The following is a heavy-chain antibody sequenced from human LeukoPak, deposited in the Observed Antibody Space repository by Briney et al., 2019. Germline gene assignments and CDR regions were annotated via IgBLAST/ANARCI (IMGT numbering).Heavy chain of an antibody. CDR3: TREQDREAAATIVGDY. V-gene: IGHV3-48*03. CDR2: ISTGTYI. Sequence: GGSLRLSCVASGFTFSRFELNWVRQAPGKGLEWVSHISTGTYIAYADSVKGRFTISRDNARNSLYLEMNSLRAEDTAVYYCTREQDREAAATIVGDYWGQGTLVTVSS. D-gene: IGHD3-22*01. J-gene: IGHJ4*02. CDR1: GFTFSRFE.